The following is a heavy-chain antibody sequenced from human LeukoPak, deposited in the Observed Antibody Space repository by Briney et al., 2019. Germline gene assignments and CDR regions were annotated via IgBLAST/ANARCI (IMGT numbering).Heavy chain of an antibody. CDR1: AFTSSSYW. Sequence: GGLPRSSAASAFTSSSYWMIWVRRAPGKGREWVATIMQDGSEKYYLDSVKGRFTITSENANNSLYLQMNSLRAEDTAVYYCASSPRGYSDGFAFDIWGQGTMVTVSS. CDR2: IMQDGSEK. CDR3: ASSPRGYSDGFAFDI. V-gene: IGHV3-7*01. D-gene: IGHD5-18*01. J-gene: IGHJ3*02.